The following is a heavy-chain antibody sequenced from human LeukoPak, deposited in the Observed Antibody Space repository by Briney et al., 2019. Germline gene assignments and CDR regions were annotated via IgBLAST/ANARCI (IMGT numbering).Heavy chain of an antibody. CDR3: ARELAGSPGAFDI. Sequence: ASVKVSCKASGYTFTGHYMHWVRQDPGQGLEWMGWINPNSGGTNYAQKFQGWVTMTRDTSISTAYMELSRLRSDGTAVYYCARELAGSPGAFDIWGQGTMVTVSS. CDR1: GYTFTGHY. D-gene: IGHD6-19*01. J-gene: IGHJ3*02. CDR2: INPNSGGT. V-gene: IGHV1-2*04.